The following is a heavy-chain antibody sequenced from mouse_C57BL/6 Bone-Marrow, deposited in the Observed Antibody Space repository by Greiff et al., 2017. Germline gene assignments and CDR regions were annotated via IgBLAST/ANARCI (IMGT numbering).Heavy chain of an antibody. CDR3: ARGDSSGSWFAY. V-gene: IGHV2-2*01. Sequence: QVQLKESGPGLVQPSQSLSITCTVSGFSLTSYGVHWVRQSPGKGLEWLGVIWSGGSTDYNAAFISRLSISKDNSKSQVFFKMNSLQAYDTAIYYCARGDSSGSWFAYWGQGTLVTVSA. CDR1: GFSLTSYG. CDR2: IWSGGST. J-gene: IGHJ3*01. D-gene: IGHD3-2*02.